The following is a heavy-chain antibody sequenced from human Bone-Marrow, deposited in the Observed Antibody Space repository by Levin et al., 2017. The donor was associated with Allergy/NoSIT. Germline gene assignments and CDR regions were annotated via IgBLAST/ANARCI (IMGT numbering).Heavy chain of an antibody. Sequence: SGPTLVKPTQTLTLTCTFSGFSLSTSGVGVGWIRQPPGKALEWLALIYWDDDKRYSPSLKSRLTITKDTSKNQVVLTMTNMDPVDTATYYCAHRLTVGATRGISAFDIWGQGTMVTVSS. CDR1: GFSLSTSGVG. CDR2: IYWDDDK. J-gene: IGHJ3*02. V-gene: IGHV2-5*02. D-gene: IGHD1-26*01. CDR3: AHRLTVGATRGISAFDI.